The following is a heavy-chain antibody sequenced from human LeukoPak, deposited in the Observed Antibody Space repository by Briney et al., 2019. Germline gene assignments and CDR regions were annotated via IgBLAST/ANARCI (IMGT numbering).Heavy chain of an antibody. Sequence: GGSLRLSCAASGFTVSSNYMSWVRQAPGKGLEWVSVIYSGGSTYYADSVKGRFTISRDNSKNTLYLQMNSLRAEDTAVYYCARDQYNWNYNYYYGMDVWGQGTTGTVSS. CDR1: GFTVSSNY. CDR2: IYSGGST. D-gene: IGHD1-20*01. CDR3: ARDQYNWNYNYYYGMDV. V-gene: IGHV3-53*01. J-gene: IGHJ6*02.